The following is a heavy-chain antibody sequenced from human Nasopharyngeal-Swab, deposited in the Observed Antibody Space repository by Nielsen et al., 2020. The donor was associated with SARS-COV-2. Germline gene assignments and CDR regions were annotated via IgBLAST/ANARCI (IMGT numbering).Heavy chain of an antibody. CDR1: GFTFSSYW. CDR2: INSDGSST. Sequence: GGSLRLSCAASGFTFSSYWMHWVRQAPGKGLVWVSRINSDGSSTSYADSVKGRFTISRDNSKNTLYLQMNSLRAEDTAVYYCARTAAIRGYAFDIWGQGTMVTVSS. CDR3: ARTAAIRGYAFDI. D-gene: IGHD2-2*02. V-gene: IGHV3-74*01. J-gene: IGHJ3*02.